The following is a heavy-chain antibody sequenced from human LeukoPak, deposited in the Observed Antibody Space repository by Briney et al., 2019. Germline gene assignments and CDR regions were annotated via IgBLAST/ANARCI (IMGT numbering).Heavy chain of an antibody. J-gene: IGHJ6*03. Sequence: GGSLRLSCAAPGFTFSSYWMSWVRQAPGKGLEWVSSISSSSSYIYYADSVKGRFTISRDNAKNSLYLQMNSLRAEDTAVYYCARAVRGVITSYDYYYYMDVWGKGTTVTVSS. CDR2: ISSSSSYI. CDR3: ARAVRGVITSYDYYYYMDV. CDR1: GFTFSSYW. D-gene: IGHD3-10*01. V-gene: IGHV3-21*01.